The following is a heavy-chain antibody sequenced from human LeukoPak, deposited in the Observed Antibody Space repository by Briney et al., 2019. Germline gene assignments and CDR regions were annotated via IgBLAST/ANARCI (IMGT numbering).Heavy chain of an antibody. D-gene: IGHD3-22*01. Sequence: ASVKVSCKASGGTFSSYAISWVRQAPGQGLEWMGIINPSGGSTSYAQKFQGRVTMTRDTSTSTVYMELSSLRSDDTALYYCARGGWYYYESSGYYLIDNWGQGTLVTVSS. CDR1: GGTFSSYA. J-gene: IGHJ4*02. CDR3: ARGGWYYYESSGYYLIDN. CDR2: INPSGGST. V-gene: IGHV1-46*01.